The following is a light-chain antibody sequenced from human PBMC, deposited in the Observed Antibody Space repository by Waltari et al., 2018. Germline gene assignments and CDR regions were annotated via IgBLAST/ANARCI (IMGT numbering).Light chain of an antibody. Sequence: FMLTQPHSVSESPGKTVTISCTRSSGNIASNYVQWYQQRPGGAPTTIIYRDTQKPSGVRDRLSGSIDSSSNSAALAISGLIAEDEADFYCQSYDLNRRVVFGGRTKLTVL. CDR1: SGNIASNY. J-gene: IGLJ2*01. CDR3: QSYDLNRRVV. V-gene: IGLV6-57*03. CDR2: RDT.